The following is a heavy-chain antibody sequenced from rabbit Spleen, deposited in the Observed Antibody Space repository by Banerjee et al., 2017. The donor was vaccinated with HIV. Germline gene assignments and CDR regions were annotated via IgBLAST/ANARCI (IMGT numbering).Heavy chain of an antibody. CDR2: IYTGNGKT. V-gene: IGHV1S45*01. J-gene: IGHJ4*01. CDR1: GFSFSNSYD. Sequence: QEQLVESGGDLVKPGASLTLTCTVSGFSFSNSYDMCWVRQAPGKGLEWIGCIYTGNGKTYYASWAKGRFTISRTSSTTVTLQMTSLTAADTATYVCARDLVAVIGWNFNLWGQGTLVTVS. CDR3: ARDLVAVIGWNFNL. D-gene: IGHD1-1*01.